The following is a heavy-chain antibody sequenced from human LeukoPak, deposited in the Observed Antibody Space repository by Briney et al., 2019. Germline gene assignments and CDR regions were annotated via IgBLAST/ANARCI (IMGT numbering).Heavy chain of an antibody. CDR3: VKDSSSGSYFDY. V-gene: IGHV3-64D*06. CDR2: ISSNGGST. D-gene: IGHD3-10*01. CDR1: GFTFSRYA. Sequence: GGSLRLSCSASGFTFSRYAMHWVRQAPGRGLEYVSAISSNGGSTYYADSVKGRFTISRDNSRNTLHLQMSSLRVEDTAVYYCVKDSSSGSYFDYWGQGTLVTVSS. J-gene: IGHJ4*02.